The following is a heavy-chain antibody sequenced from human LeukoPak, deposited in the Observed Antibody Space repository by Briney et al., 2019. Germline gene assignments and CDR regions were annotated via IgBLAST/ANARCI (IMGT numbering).Heavy chain of an antibody. D-gene: IGHD3-22*01. V-gene: IGHV1-69*04. J-gene: IGHJ4*02. Sequence: SVKVSCKASGGTFSSYAISWVRQAPGQGLEWMGRIIPILGIANYAQKFQGRVTITADKSTSTAYMELSSLRSEDTAVYYCARGYDSSGFYWDYWSQGTLVTVSS. CDR2: IIPILGIA. CDR1: GGTFSSYA. CDR3: ARGYDSSGFYWDY.